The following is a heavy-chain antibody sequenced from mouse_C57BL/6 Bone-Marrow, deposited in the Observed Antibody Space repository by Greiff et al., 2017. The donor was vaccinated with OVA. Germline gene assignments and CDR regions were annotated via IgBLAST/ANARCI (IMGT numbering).Heavy chain of an antibody. CDR2: IAPSDSYI. Sequence: QVQLKQPGAELVRPGTSVKLSCKASGYTFTNYWMHWVKQRPGQGLEWIGVIAPSDSYINYNQKFKGRATLTVDPSSSTAYMHLSSLTSEDSAVYYCAHYGSRLYLHYWGQGTSLTVSS. J-gene: IGHJ2*02. CDR3: AHYGSRLYLHY. D-gene: IGHD1-1*01. CDR1: GYTFTNYW. V-gene: IGHV1-59*01.